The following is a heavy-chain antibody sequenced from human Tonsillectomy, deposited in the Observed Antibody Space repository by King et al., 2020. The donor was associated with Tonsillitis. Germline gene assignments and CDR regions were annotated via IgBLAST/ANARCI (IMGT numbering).Heavy chain of an antibody. CDR3: ARAFDTSGYYYYFDY. J-gene: IGHJ4*02. CDR2: INPKSGAT. V-gene: IGHV1-2*02. D-gene: IGHD3-22*01. Sequence: QLVQSGAEVKKPGASVKVSCKASGYTFTDYYFHWVRQAPGQGLEWMGWINPKSGATWYAQKFRGIMTRDTSISTAYMELSRLRYDDTAVYYCARAFDTSGYYYYFDYWGQGTLVTVSS. CDR1: GYTFTDYY.